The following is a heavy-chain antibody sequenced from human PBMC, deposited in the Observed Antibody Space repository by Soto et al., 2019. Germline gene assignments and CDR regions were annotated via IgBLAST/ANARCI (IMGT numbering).Heavy chain of an antibody. Sequence: QVQLVQSGAEVKKPGASVKVSCKASGYTFTSYAMHWVRQAPGQRLEWMGWINAGNGNTKYSQKFQGRVTITRDTSASTAYMELSSLRSEDTAVYYCARDRGDDFWRGYCDPWGQGTLVTVAS. CDR1: GYTFTSYA. CDR3: ARDRGDDFWRGYCDP. J-gene: IGHJ5*02. V-gene: IGHV1-3*01. D-gene: IGHD3-3*01. CDR2: INAGNGNT.